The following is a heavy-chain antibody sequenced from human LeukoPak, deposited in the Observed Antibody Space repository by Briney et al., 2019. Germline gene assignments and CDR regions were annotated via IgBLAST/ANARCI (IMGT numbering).Heavy chain of an antibody. CDR3: ARDVVPYYYYYIDV. CDR2: ISYDGNSK. D-gene: IGHD2-21*01. J-gene: IGHJ6*03. V-gene: IGHV3-30*03. Sequence: PGGSLRLSCAASGFTFKNYGMHWVRQAPGKGLEWVAFISYDGNSKYYPDSVEGRFTVSRDNSKNTLYLQMISLRADYTAVYYCARDVVPYYYYYIDVWGKGTTVTVSS. CDR1: GFTFKNYG.